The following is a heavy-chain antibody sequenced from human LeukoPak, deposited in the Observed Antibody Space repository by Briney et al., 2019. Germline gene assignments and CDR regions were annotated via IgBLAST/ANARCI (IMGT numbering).Heavy chain of an antibody. CDR2: IRSKAYGGTT. V-gene: IGHV3-49*04. CDR1: GFTFGDYA. J-gene: IGHJ6*03. Sequence: GGSLRLSCTASGFTFGDYAMSWVRQAPGKGLEWVGFIRSKAYGGTTEYAASVKGRFTISRDDSKSIAYLQMNSLKTEDTAVYYCTREGSGWTYYYYYMDVWGKGTTVTVSS. CDR3: TREGSGWTYYYYYMDV. D-gene: IGHD6-19*01.